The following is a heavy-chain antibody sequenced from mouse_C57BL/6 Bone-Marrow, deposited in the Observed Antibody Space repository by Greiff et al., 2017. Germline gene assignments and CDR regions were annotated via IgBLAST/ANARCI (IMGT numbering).Heavy chain of an antibody. CDR3: ARESYYGNYSAIDY. J-gene: IGHJ4*01. V-gene: IGHV5-6*02. D-gene: IGHD2-1*01. CDR1: GFTFSSYG. CDR2: ISSGGSYT. Sequence: EVMLVESGGDLVKPGGSLKLSCAASGFTFSSYGMSWVRQTPDKRLEWVATISSGGSYTYYPDSVKGRFTISRDNAKNTLYLQMSSLKSEDTAMYYYARESYYGNYSAIDYWGQGTSVTVAS.